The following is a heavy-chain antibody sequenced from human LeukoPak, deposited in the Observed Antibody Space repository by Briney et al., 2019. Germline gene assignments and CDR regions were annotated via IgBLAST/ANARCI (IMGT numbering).Heavy chain of an antibody. CDR3: ATEFYNSSAYYSVRGVFDI. Sequence: GGSLRLSCAASGFTFSSYEMNWVRQAPGKGLEWVSYISSSGSTIYYADSVKGRFTISRDNAKNSLYLQMNSLRSEDTALYYCATEFYNSSAYYSVRGVFDIWGQGTMVTVSS. V-gene: IGHV3-48*03. CDR1: GFTFSSYE. CDR2: ISSSGSTI. J-gene: IGHJ3*02. D-gene: IGHD3-22*01.